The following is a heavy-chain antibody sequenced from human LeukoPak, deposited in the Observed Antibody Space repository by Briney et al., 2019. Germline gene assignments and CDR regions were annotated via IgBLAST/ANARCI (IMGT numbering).Heavy chain of an antibody. CDR1: GYTFTSYD. V-gene: IGHV1-8*03. CDR3: ATLMSFSGSYHN. CDR2: MNPNSGNT. J-gene: IGHJ4*02. D-gene: IGHD1-26*01. Sequence: ASVKVSCKASGYTFTSYDINWVRQATGQGLEWMGWMNPNSGNTGYAQKFQGRVTITRDTSASTAYMELSSLRSEDTAVYYCATLMSFSGSYHNWGQGTLVTVSS.